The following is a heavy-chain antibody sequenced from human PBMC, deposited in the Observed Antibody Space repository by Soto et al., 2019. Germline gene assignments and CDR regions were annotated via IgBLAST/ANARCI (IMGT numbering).Heavy chain of an antibody. V-gene: IGHV1-24*01. CDR1: GYTLTELS. D-gene: IGHD2-2*01. J-gene: IGHJ6*02. Sequence: ASVKVSCKVSGYTLTELSMHWVRQAPGKGLEWMGGFDPEDGETIYAQKFQGRVTMTEDTSTDTAYMELSSLRSEDTAVYYCATVTYCSSTSCPLNYYYYGMDVWGQGTTVTVSS. CDR2: FDPEDGET. CDR3: ATVTYCSSTSCPLNYYYYGMDV.